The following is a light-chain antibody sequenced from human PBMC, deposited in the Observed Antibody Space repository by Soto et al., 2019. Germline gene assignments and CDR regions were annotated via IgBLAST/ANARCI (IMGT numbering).Light chain of an antibody. J-gene: IGKJ2*01. V-gene: IGKV4-1*01. CDR2: RAT. Sequence: DIVMTQSPDSLAVSLGERATINCKSSQSVLYRSNKKNYLGWYQQKPGQPPKLLISRATARESGVPDRFSGSGSGLDFALTTICLQAGDVAVYYCQQYYGSPYTFGQGTKLEIK. CDR3: QQYYGSPYT. CDR1: QSVLYRSNKKNY.